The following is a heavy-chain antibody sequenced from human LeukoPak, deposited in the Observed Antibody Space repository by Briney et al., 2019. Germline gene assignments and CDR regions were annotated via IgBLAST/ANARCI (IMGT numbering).Heavy chain of an antibody. Sequence: GGSLRLSCAASGFTFSSYAMHWVRQAPGKGLEWVAVISYDGSNKYYADSVKGRFTISRDNSKNTLYLQMNSLRAEDTAVYYCVRYCNGGSCYRAAFDVWGPGTMVTVSS. J-gene: IGHJ3*01. CDR2: ISYDGSNK. D-gene: IGHD2-15*01. V-gene: IGHV3-30-3*01. CDR1: GFTFSSYA. CDR3: VRYCNGGSCYRAAFDV.